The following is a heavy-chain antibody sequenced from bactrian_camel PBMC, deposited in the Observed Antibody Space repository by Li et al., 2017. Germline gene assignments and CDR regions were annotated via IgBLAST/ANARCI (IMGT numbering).Heavy chain of an antibody. D-gene: IGHD4*01. V-gene: IGHV3S63*01. CDR1: GLSFDDAD. Sequence: VQLVESGGGSVQAGGSLRLSCQISGLSFDDADMGWFRQYPGKEREAVAGIYTGGGGTYYADSVKGRFTISQDNAKNTAYLHKNSLNTDDTAMYYCAASTTSCNYFRTYDPDYWGQRTQVTVS. CDR2: IYTGGGGT. CDR3: AASTTSCNYFRTYDPDY. J-gene: IGHJ4*01.